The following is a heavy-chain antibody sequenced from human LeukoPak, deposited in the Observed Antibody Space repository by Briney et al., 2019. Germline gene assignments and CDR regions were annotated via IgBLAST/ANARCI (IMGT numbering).Heavy chain of an antibody. V-gene: IGHV3-48*03. CDR2: ISSSGSAI. J-gene: IGHJ6*02. D-gene: IGHD2-2*01. CDR1: GFTFSSDE. CDR3: ARDLVVVVPAATDSPYGYYYYYGMDV. Sequence: GGSLRLSCAASGFTFSSDEMNWVRQAPGKGLEWVSYISSSGSAIYYADSVKGRFTISRDNAKNSLYLQMNRLRAEDTAVYYCARDLVVVVPAATDSPYGYYYYYGMDVWGQGTTVTVSS.